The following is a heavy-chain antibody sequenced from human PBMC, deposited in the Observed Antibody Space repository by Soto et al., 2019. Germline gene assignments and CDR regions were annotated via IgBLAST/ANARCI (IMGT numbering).Heavy chain of an antibody. CDR3: ARQHNYGSGGYGFFGY. D-gene: IGHD3-10*01. J-gene: IGHJ4*02. V-gene: IGHV4-39*01. Sequence: PSETLSLTCSVSGGSISGSNYYWGWIRQPPGKGLEWIGSIYYTGGNYSSSSLKSRVTISVDTSKNQFSLNLSSVTAADTAIYFCARQHNYGSGGYGFFGYWGQGTLVTVSS. CDR2: IYYTGGN. CDR1: GGSISGSNYY.